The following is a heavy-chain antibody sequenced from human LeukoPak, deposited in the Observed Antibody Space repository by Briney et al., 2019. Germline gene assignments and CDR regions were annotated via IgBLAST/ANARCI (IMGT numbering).Heavy chain of an antibody. V-gene: IGHV3-74*01. D-gene: IGHD3-16*01. CDR2: ISTDARTL. CDR3: VRGQETAWGLDY. CDR1: GFAFSSNW. Sequence: GGSLRLSCAASGFAFSSNWMHWVRQAPGKGLVWVSHISTDARTLTYADFVKGRFTISRDNAKNTPYLQMNSLRAEDTALYYCVRGQETAWGLDYWGQGTLVTVSS. J-gene: IGHJ4*02.